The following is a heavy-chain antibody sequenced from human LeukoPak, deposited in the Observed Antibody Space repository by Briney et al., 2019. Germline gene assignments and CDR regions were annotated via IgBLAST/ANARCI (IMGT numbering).Heavy chain of an antibody. D-gene: IGHD6-19*01. V-gene: IGHV1-46*01. Sequence: ASVKVSCKASGYTFTSYGISWVRQAPGQGLEWMGMINPSGGSTRYAQKFQGRVTLTRDTSTSTVYMELSSLRSEDTAVYYCARDPSKYNSGWYYFDYWGQGTLVTVSS. CDR1: GYTFTSYG. CDR3: ARDPSKYNSGWYYFDY. CDR2: INPSGGST. J-gene: IGHJ4*02.